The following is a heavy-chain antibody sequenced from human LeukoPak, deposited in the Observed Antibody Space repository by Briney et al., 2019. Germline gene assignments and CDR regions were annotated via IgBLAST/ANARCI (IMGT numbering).Heavy chain of an antibody. D-gene: IGHD5-18*01. CDR2: ISWDGGST. Sequence: GGSLRLSCAASGFTFDDYAMHWVRQAPGKGLEWVSLISWDGGSTYYADSVKGRFTISRDNSKNSLYLQMNSLRAEDTAVYYCASRGYSYGYEWGQGTLVTVSS. V-gene: IGHV3-43D*03. CDR3: ASRGYSYGYE. CDR1: GFTFDDYA. J-gene: IGHJ4*02.